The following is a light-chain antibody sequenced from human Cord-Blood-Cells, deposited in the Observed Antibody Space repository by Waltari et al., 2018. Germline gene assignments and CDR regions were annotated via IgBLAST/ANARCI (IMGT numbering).Light chain of an antibody. Sequence: DIQMTQSPSSLSASVGDRVPITCRASQSISSYLNWYQQKPGKAPKLLIYAASSLQSGFPSRFSGSGSGTDFTLTISSLQPEDFATYYCQQSYSTPRTFGQGTKVEIK. V-gene: IGKV1-39*01. CDR1: QSISSY. J-gene: IGKJ1*01. CDR2: AAS. CDR3: QQSYSTPRT.